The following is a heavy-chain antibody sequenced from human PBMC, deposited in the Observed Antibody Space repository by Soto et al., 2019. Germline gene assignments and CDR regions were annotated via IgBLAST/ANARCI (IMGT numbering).Heavy chain of an antibody. CDR2: INHSGST. Sequence: QVQLQQCGAGLLKPSETLSLTCAVYGGSFSGYYWSWIRQPPGKGLEWIGEINHSGSTNYNPSLKSRVTISVDTSKNQFSLKLSSVTAADTAVYYCARKIVVVPAAILGGGFDYWGQGTLVTVSS. CDR1: GGSFSGYY. CDR3: ARKIVVVPAAILGGGFDY. D-gene: IGHD2-2*02. J-gene: IGHJ4*02. V-gene: IGHV4-34*01.